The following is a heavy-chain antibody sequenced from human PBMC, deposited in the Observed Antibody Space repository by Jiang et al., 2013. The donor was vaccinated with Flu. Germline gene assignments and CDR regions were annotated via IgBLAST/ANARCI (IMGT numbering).Heavy chain of an antibody. CDR3: ARDRYYYDSSGRGRDLDY. CDR2: IWYDGSNK. Sequence: VQLVESGGGVVQPGRSLRLSCAASGFTFSSYGMHWVRQAPGKGLEWVAVIWYDGSNKYYADSVKGRFTISRDNSKNTLYLQMNSLRAEDTAVYYCARDRYYYDSSGRGRDLDYWGQGTLVTVSS. V-gene: IGHV3-33*01. CDR1: GFTFSSYG. J-gene: IGHJ4*02. D-gene: IGHD3-22*01.